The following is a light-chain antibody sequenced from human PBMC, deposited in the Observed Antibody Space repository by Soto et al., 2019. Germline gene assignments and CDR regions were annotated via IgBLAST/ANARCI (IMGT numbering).Light chain of an antibody. J-gene: IGKJ2*01. CDR3: QQSYSTLYT. CDR1: QSVLYSSNNRNY. Sequence: DIVMTQSPDSLAVSLGERATINCKSSQSVLYSSNNRNYLTWFQQKPGQPPKLLLYWASTRESGVPDRFSGSGSGTDFTLTISSLQAEDSATYYCQQSYSTLYTFGRGTKLEIK. V-gene: IGKV4-1*01. CDR2: WAS.